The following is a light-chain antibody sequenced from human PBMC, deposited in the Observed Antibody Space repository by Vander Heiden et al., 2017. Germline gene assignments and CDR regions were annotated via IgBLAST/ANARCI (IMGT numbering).Light chain of an antibody. CDR2: GTS. CDR3: QQYGDSPRT. V-gene: IGKV3-20*01. CDR1: LSHSNKY. J-gene: IGKJ1*01. Sequence: DTVLTQSPGTLSLSPGERATLSCRASLSHSNKYLAWYQQKPGQAPRLLIYGTSSRATGIPDRFSGSGSGTDFTLTISRLEPEDFAVYYCQQYGDSPRTFGQGTKVEIK.